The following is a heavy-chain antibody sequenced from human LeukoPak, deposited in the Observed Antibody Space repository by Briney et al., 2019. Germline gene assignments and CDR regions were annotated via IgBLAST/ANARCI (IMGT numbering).Heavy chain of an antibody. V-gene: IGHV3-11*06. J-gene: IGHJ5*02. D-gene: IGHD5-12*01. CDR1: GFPFSVYY. CDR3: ATEDWAVATS. Sequence: GGSLTLSCAASGFPFSVYYMSWIRQAPGKGLEWVSYINGAGDYTDYADSVRGRFTISRDNARNSLFLQMNSLRAEDTAVYYCATEDWAVATSWGQGTLVTVSS. CDR2: INGAGDYT.